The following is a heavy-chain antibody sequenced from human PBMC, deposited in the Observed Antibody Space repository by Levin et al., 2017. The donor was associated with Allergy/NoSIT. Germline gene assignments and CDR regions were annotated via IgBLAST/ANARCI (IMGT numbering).Heavy chain of an antibody. CDR1: GFTFSSYG. CDR2: ISYDGSNK. V-gene: IGHV3-30*18. CDR3: AKDSEYYYGSGSYPLPFDY. D-gene: IGHD3-10*01. J-gene: IGHJ4*02. Sequence: GESLKISCAASGFTFSSYGMHWVRQAPGKGLEWVAVISYDGSNKYYADSVKGRFTISRDNSENTLYLQMNSLRAEDTAVYYCAKDSEYYYGSGSYPLPFDYWGQGTLVTVSS.